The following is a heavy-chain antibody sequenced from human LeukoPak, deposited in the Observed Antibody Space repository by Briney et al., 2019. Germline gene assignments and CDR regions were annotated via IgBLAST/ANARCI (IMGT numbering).Heavy chain of an antibody. Sequence: ASVKVSCKASGYTFTSYGISWVRQAPEQGLEWMGWISAYNGNTNYAQKLQGRVTMTTDTSTSTAYMELRSLRSDDTAVYYCARQLGYCSSTSCYNWFDPWGQGTLVTVSS. CDR1: GYTFTSYG. D-gene: IGHD2-2*01. J-gene: IGHJ5*02. CDR2: ISAYNGNT. CDR3: ARQLGYCSSTSCYNWFDP. V-gene: IGHV1-18*01.